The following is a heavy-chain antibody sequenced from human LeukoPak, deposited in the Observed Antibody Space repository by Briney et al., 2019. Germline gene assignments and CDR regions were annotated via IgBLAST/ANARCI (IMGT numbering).Heavy chain of an antibody. CDR3: ARGRDFGDYDFWSGYIY. J-gene: IGHJ4*02. D-gene: IGHD3-3*01. Sequence: GGSLRLSCAASGFTSSSYGMHWVRQAPGKGLEWVAVIWYDGSNKYYADSVKGRFTISRDNSKNTLYLQMNSLRAEDTAVYYCARGRDFGDYDFWSGYIYWGQGTLVTVSS. CDR2: IWYDGSNK. CDR1: GFTSSSYG. V-gene: IGHV3-33*01.